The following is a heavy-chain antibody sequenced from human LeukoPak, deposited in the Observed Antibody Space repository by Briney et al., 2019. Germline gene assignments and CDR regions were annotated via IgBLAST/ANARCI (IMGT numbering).Heavy chain of an antibody. CDR1: GYTFTSYG. J-gene: IGHJ4*02. CDR3: ARGGSGSAYYFDY. D-gene: IGHD3-10*01. CDR2: INAGNGNT. Sequence: ASVKVSCKASGYTFTSYGISWVRQAPGQRLEWMGWINAGNGNTKYSQKFQGRVTITRDTSASTAYMELSSLRSEDTAVYYCARGGSGSAYYFDYWGQGTLVTVSS. V-gene: IGHV1-3*01.